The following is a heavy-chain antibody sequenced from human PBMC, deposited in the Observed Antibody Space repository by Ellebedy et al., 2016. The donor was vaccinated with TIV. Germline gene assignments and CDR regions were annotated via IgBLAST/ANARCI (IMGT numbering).Heavy chain of an antibody. CDR1: GGSISSYY. CDR3: ARSLGYCSSTSCYDWFDP. D-gene: IGHD2-2*01. CDR2: IYYSGST. J-gene: IGHJ5*02. V-gene: IGHV4-59*08. Sequence: SETLSLTCTVSGGSISSYYWSWIRQPPGKGLEWIGYIYYSGSTNYNPSLKSRVTISVDTSKNQFSLKPSSVTAADTAVYYCARSLGYCSSTSCYDWFDPWGQGTLVTVSS.